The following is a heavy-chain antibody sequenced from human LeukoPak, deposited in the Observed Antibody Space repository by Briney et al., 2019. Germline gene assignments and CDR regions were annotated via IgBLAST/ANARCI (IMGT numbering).Heavy chain of an antibody. V-gene: IGHV3-23*01. J-gene: IGHJ4*02. CDR3: ANGYSSPPGH. D-gene: IGHD6-13*01. Sequence: PGGSLRLSCAASGFTFSDYGMHWVRQAPGKGLEWVSAITGRGHTYYADSVKGRFTVSRDNSKNTLSLQMNSLRAEDTAIYYCANGYSSPPGHWGQGTLVSVSS. CDR1: GFTFSDYG. CDR2: ITGRGHT.